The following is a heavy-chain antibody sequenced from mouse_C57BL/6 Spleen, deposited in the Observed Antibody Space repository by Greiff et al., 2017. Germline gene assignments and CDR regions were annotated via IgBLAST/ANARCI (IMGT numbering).Heavy chain of an antibody. D-gene: IGHD2-14*01. Sequence: EVKLMESGGGLVQPGGSLKLSCAASGFTFSDYGMAWVRQAPRKGPEWVALISNLAYSIYYAATVTGRFTISRENAKNTLYLEMSSLRSEDTAMYYCARGDYRDAMDYWGRGTSVTVSS. CDR3: ARGDYRDAMDY. CDR1: GFTFSDYG. J-gene: IGHJ4*01. CDR2: ISNLAYSI. V-gene: IGHV5-15*01.